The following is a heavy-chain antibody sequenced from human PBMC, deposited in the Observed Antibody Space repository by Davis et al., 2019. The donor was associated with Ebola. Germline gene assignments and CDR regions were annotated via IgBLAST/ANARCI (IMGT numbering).Heavy chain of an antibody. CDR1: GFTFSSYA. Sequence: GGSLRLSCAASGFTFSSYAMHWVRQTPGKGLERVAFIRFDGSDKQYAESVKGRFAISRDNSRGTLYLQMNSLRVEDSAIYYCVKDSSNIWFDIWGQGTLVTVSS. D-gene: IGHD2/OR15-2a*01. J-gene: IGHJ3*02. CDR2: IRFDGSDK. V-gene: IGHV3-30*02. CDR3: VKDSSNIWFDI.